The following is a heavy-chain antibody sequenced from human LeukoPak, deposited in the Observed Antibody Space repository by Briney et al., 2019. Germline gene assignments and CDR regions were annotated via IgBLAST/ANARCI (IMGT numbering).Heavy chain of an antibody. V-gene: IGHV3-7*01. CDR1: GFTFSSYA. J-gene: IGHJ4*02. CDR2: IKQDGSEK. Sequence: PGGSLRLSCAASGFTFSSYAMSWVRQAPGKGLEWVANIKQDGSEKYYVDSVKGRFTISRDNAKNSLYLQMNSLRAEDTAVYYCARGGVLLWFGELLDYWGQGTLVTVSS. CDR3: ARGGVLLWFGELLDY. D-gene: IGHD3-10*01.